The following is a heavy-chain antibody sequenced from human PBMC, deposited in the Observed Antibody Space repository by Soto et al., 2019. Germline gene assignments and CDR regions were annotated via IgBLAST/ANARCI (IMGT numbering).Heavy chain of an antibody. CDR3: ANDNGNYGSGSFSH. D-gene: IGHD3-10*01. CDR1: GFTFGSYA. Sequence: EVQLLESGGGLVQPGGSLRLCCAASGFTFGSYAMSWVRQAPGKGLEWVSLISGTGDSSEYARSVKGRFTISSDYSKSTVFLQMNSLRAEDTAVYFCANDNGNYGSGSFSHWGQGPLVTVSS. J-gene: IGHJ4*02. V-gene: IGHV3-23*01. CDR2: ISGTGDSS.